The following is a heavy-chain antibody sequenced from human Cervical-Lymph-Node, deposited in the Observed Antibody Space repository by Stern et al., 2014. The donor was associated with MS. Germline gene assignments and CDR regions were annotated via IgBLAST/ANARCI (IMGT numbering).Heavy chain of an antibody. Sequence: QLQLQESGPGLVKPSETLSLTCTVAGGSVSSYYCSWIRQSPGKGLEWIGYIYYSGRTNYNSSLKSRVTISVDTSKNQFSLKLSSVTAADTAVYYCARFRYDILTGPLDPWGQGTLVTVSS. V-gene: IGHV4-59*02. CDR1: GGSVSSYY. CDR2: IYYSGRT. D-gene: IGHD3-9*01. J-gene: IGHJ5*02. CDR3: ARFRYDILTGPLDP.